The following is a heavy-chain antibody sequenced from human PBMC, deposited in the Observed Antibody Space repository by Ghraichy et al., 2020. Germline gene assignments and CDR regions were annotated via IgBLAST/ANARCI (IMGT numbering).Heavy chain of an antibody. CDR3: ARVGYEPMDV. V-gene: IGHV4-34*01. CDR1: GGSFSDYY. J-gene: IGHJ6*02. CDR2: INHGGST. D-gene: IGHD1-1*01. Sequence: SETLSLTCAVYGGSFSDYYWSWIRQPPGKGLEWIGEINHGGSTNYNPSLKSRVTMSVDTSMNQFSLKLSSVTAADTAVYYCARVGYEPMDVWGQGTTVTVSS.